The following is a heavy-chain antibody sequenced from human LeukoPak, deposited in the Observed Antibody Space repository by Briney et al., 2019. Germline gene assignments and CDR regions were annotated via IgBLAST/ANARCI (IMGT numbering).Heavy chain of an antibody. V-gene: IGHV3-30*04. CDR3: ARVPYGDYGEAFDI. J-gene: IGHJ3*02. Sequence: GRSLRLSCAASGFTFSSYATHWVRQAPGKGLEWVAVISYDGSNKYYADSVKGRFTISRDNSKNTLYLQMNSLRAEDTAVYYCARVPYGDYGEAFDIWGQGTMVTVSS. D-gene: IGHD4-17*01. CDR2: ISYDGSNK. CDR1: GFTFSSYA.